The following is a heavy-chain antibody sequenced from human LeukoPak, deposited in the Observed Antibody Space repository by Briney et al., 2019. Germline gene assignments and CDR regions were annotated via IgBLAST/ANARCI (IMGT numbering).Heavy chain of an antibody. CDR1: GYSFTSYW. J-gene: IGHJ5*02. CDR3: ARGYYDSSGYYPYNWFDP. CDR2: IYPGDSDT. Sequence: GESLKISCKGSGYSFTSYWIGWVRQMPGKGMEWMGIIYPGDSDTRYSPSFQGQVTISADKSISTAYLQWSSLKASDTAMYYCARGYYDSSGYYPYNWFDPWGQGTLVTVSS. V-gene: IGHV5-51*01. D-gene: IGHD3-22*01.